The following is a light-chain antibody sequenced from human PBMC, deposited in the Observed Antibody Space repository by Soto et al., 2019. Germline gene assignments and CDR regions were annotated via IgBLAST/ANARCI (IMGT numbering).Light chain of an antibody. CDR1: QDVRTW. CDR3: QQVNDIPLT. Sequence: IQMTQSPSSVSASIGDRVTLTCRASQDVRTWLAWYQQRPGRAPKLLIHAASKLQDGVPSRFSGSGSGTDLTLTISNLQPDDLGTYYCQQVNDIPLTFGPGTKVDLK. CDR2: AAS. V-gene: IGKV1-12*01. J-gene: IGKJ3*01.